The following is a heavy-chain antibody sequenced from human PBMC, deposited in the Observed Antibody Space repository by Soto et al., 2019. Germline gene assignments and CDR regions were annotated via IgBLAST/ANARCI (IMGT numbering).Heavy chain of an antibody. CDR1: GGSISSGDYY. CDR3: ARQMFIGGMDV. CDR2: IYYSGST. J-gene: IGHJ6*02. Sequence: SETLSLTCTVSGGSISSGDYYWSWIRQPPGKGLEWIGYIYYSGSTYYNPSLKSRVTISVDTSKNQFSLKLSSVTAADTAVYYCARQMFIGGMDVWGQGTTVTVSS. D-gene: IGHD2-15*01. V-gene: IGHV4-30-4*01.